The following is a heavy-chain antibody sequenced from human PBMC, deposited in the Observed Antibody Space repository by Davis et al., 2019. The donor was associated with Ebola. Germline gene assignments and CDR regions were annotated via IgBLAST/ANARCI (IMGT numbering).Heavy chain of an antibody. CDR3: AKDPHVLRFLEWLLSYFDY. V-gene: IGHV4-34*09. CDR2: INHSGST. J-gene: IGHJ4*02. D-gene: IGHD3-3*01. Sequence: PSETLSLTCAVYGGSFSGYYWSWIRQPPGKGLEWIGEINHSGSTYYNPSLKSRVTISVDTSKNQFSLKLSSVTAADTAVYYCAKDPHVLRFLEWLLSYFDYWGQGTLVTVS. CDR1: GGSFSGYY.